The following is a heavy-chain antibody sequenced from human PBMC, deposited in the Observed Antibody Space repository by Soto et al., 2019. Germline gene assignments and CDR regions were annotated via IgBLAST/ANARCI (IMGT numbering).Heavy chain of an antibody. CDR1: GFSVSSNY. D-gene: IGHD1-26*01. J-gene: IGHJ5*02. Sequence: LRLSCAISGFSVSSNYLSWVRQAPGKGLEWVSVHYSGGSTYYADSVQGRFTISRDKSNNTLYLQMRRVRAEDTAVYFCARHRHPRGTVGATSPLDPWGQGTQVTVSS. V-gene: IGHV3-53*01. CDR3: ARHRHPRGTVGATSPLDP. CDR2: HYSGGST.